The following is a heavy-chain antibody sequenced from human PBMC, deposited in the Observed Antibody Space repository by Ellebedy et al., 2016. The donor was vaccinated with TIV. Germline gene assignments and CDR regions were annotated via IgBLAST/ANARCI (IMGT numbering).Heavy chain of an antibody. J-gene: IGHJ6*02. CDR3: ARVTGRSWMANGMDV. V-gene: IGHV4-31*03. Sequence: SETLSLTXTVSGGSISSGGYYWSWIRQHPGKGLEWIGYIYYSGSTYYNPSLKSRVTISVDPSKNQFSLKLSSVTAADTAVYYCARVTGRSWMANGMDVWGQGTTVTVSS. CDR2: IYYSGST. CDR1: GGSISSGGYY. D-gene: IGHD6-13*01.